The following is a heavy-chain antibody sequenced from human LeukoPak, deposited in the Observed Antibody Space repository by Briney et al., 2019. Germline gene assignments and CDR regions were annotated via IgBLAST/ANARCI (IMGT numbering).Heavy chain of an antibody. CDR3: ARSRIPIFGVAISGPPDFDY. D-gene: IGHD3-3*01. CDR2: VNPNSGGT. CDR1: GYTFTDYY. V-gene: IGHV1-2*02. J-gene: IGHJ4*02. Sequence: ASLKVSCKASGYTFTDYYMHWVRQAPGHRLEWLGWVNPNSGGTNYAQTFRGRLTMTGDTSIGTAYMEMGRLKSDDTAMYYCARSRIPIFGVAISGPPDFDYWGQGTLVTVSS.